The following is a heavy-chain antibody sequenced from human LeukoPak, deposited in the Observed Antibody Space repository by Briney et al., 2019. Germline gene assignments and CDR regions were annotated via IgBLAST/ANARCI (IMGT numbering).Heavy chain of an antibody. J-gene: IGHJ4*02. V-gene: IGHV3-23*01. CDR3: ASRPGSIVGALDY. CDR2: ISGSGGSA. D-gene: IGHD1-26*01. CDR1: GFTFSNYA. Sequence: GGSLRLSCATSGFTFSNYAMSWVRQAPGKGLEWVSSISGSGGSAYYADSVKGRFTISRDNSKNTLYLQMNSLRAEDTAVYYCASRPGSIVGALDYWGQGTLVTVSS.